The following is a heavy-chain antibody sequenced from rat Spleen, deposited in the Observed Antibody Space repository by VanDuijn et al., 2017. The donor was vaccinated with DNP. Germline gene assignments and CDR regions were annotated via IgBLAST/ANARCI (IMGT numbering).Heavy chain of an antibody. CDR1: GFTFSDYY. CDR2: ISYDGSST. D-gene: IGHD3-7*01. V-gene: IGHV5-29*01. Sequence: EVQLVESDGGLVQPGRSLKLSCAASGFTFSDYYMAWVRQAPTKGLEWVATISYDGSSTNYRDSVKGRFTISRDNAKSTLYLQMDSLRSEDTATYYCATSESAGFVYWGQGTLVTVSS. CDR3: ATSESAGFVY. J-gene: IGHJ3*01.